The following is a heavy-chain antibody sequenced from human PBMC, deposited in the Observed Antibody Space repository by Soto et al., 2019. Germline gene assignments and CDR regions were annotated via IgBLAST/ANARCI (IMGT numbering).Heavy chain of an antibody. J-gene: IGHJ4*02. V-gene: IGHV3-74*01. D-gene: IGHD3-22*01. CDR1: RLSFSSNW. Sequence: EVLLVESGGGLVQPGGSLRLSCAASRLSFSSNWMHWVRQAPGKGLVWVSRINSDGSSTSYADSVKGRFTISRDNAKNPLYLRMNRLRADDTAVYYGAVGYDGASGYVGYWGQGTQVTVSS. CDR2: INSDGSST. CDR3: AVGYDGASGYVGY.